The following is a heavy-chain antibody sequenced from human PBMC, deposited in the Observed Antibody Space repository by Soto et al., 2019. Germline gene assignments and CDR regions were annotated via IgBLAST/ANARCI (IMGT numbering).Heavy chain of an antibody. Sequence: GGSLRLSCAASGFTFSDYYMSWIRQAPGKGLVGVSYISSSGSTIYYAASVKGRFTISRDNAKNSLYLQMNSLRAEDTAVYYCARAGYSSASNTWAYYNGMDVWGQGTTVTVSS. J-gene: IGHJ6*02. D-gene: IGHD6-25*01. CDR1: GFTFSDYY. V-gene: IGHV3-11*01. CDR3: ARAGYSSASNTWAYYNGMDV. CDR2: ISSSGSTI.